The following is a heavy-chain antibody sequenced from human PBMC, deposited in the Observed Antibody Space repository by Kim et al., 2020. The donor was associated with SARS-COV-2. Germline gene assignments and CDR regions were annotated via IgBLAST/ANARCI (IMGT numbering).Heavy chain of an antibody. D-gene: IGHD1-26*01. CDR1: GFTFNNYG. J-gene: IGHJ4*01. V-gene: IGHV3-30*18. Sequence: GGSLRLSCAASGFTFNNYGMHWVRQAPGKGLEWVAFISYEGSKKYYADPVKGRFTISIDHSKNTLYLQMNSLRGEDTAVYYCAKVPAIFHIQIVGAPFD. CDR3: AKVPAIFHIQIVGAPFD. CDR2: ISYEGSKK.